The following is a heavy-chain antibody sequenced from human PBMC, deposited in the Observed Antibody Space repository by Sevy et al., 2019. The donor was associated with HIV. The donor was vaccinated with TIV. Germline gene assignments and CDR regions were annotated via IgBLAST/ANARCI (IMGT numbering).Heavy chain of an antibody. CDR1: GYTFTSYG. Sequence: ASVKVSCKASGYTFTSYGISWVRQAPGQGLEWMGWISAYNGNTNYAQKLQGRVTMTTDTFTSTAYMELRSLRSDDTAVYYCARAWGYCSSTSCYNIPYFDYWGQGTLVTVSS. CDR3: ARAWGYCSSTSCYNIPYFDY. V-gene: IGHV1-18*01. J-gene: IGHJ4*02. D-gene: IGHD2-2*01. CDR2: ISAYNGNT.